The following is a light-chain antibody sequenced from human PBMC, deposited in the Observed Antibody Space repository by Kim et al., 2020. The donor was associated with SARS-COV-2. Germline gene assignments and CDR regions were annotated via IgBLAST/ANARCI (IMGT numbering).Light chain of an antibody. J-gene: IGLJ1*01. CDR1: NIGSKS. CDR3: QVWDSSSDQGV. CDR2: YDT. Sequence: SYELTQPPSVSVAPGKTARITCGGNNIGSKSVHWYQQKPGQAPVLVIYYDTDRPSGIPERFSGSNSGNTATLTISRVEAGDEADYYCQVWDSSSDQGVFGTGTKVNVL. V-gene: IGLV3-21*04.